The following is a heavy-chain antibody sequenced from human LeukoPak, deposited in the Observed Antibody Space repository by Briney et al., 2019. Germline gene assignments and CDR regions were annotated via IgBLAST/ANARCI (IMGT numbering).Heavy chain of an antibody. Sequence: GGSLRLSCAASGFSFSSYAMAWGRQAPGKGLEWVSTTSDSAGSTLYADSVKGRFTISRDNSKNTLYLQMTSLRAEDTALYFCAKLGCSHTPSYANWWGPGTLVTVSS. V-gene: IGHV3-23*01. CDR3: AKLGCSHTPSYANW. CDR1: GFSFSSYA. J-gene: IGHJ4*02. D-gene: IGHD2-2*01. CDR2: TSDSAGST.